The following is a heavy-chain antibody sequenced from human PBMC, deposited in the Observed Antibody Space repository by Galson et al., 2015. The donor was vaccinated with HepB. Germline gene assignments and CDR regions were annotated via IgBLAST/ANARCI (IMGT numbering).Heavy chain of an antibody. CDR3: ARSAAGRTATTTLA. CDR1: GFDFNDSS. J-gene: IGHJ5*02. D-gene: IGHD4-17*01. Sequence: SLRLSCAASGFDFNDSSMHWVRQSPGKGLEWVAGISFDGSNSYYADSVKGRFIISRDSSKKTVYLQMNSLRSKDTAVYYCARSAAGRTATTTLAWGQGILVTVSS. CDR2: ISFDGSNS. V-gene: IGHV3-30-3*01.